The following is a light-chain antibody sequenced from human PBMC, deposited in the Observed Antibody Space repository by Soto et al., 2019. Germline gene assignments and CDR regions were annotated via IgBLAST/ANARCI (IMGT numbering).Light chain of an antibody. Sequence: EIVLTQSPGTLSLSPGERATLSCRARQSVSSSYLAWYPQNHGQGPRLVTYGASGRVTGIPDRFSGSGSGTVFTLTNSRQEPEDCAVYYCQQYGSAPLYTFGQGTKLEIK. J-gene: IGKJ2*01. CDR1: QSVSSSY. CDR3: QQYGSAPLYT. CDR2: GAS. V-gene: IGKV3-20*01.